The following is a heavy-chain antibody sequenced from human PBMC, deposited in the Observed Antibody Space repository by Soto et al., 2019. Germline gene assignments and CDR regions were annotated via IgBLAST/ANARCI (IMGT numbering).Heavy chain of an antibody. CDR2: INPNSGGT. CDR3: ARGQGDIVVVPATNYYYYYGMDV. V-gene: IGHV1-2*04. J-gene: IGHJ6*02. CDR1: GYTFTGYY. D-gene: IGHD2-2*01. Sequence: GASVKVSCKASGYTFTGYYMHWVRQAPGQGLEWMGWINPNSGGTNYAQKFQGWVTMTRDTSISKAYMELSRLRPDDTAVSYCARGQGDIVVVPATNYYYYYGMDVWGQGTPVTVSS.